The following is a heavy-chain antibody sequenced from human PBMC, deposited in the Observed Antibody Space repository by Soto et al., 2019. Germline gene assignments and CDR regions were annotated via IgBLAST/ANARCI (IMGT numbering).Heavy chain of an antibody. CDR3: ARRVRGRYYDSSGYYWAYYFDY. V-gene: IGHV5-51*01. CDR1: GYSFTSYW. J-gene: IGHJ4*02. Sequence: RGESLKISCKGSGYSFTSYWIGWVRQMPGKGLEWMGIIYPGDSDTRYSPSFQGQVTISADKSISTAYLQWSSLKASDTAMYYCARRVRGRYYDSSGYYWAYYFDYWGQGTLVTVSS. D-gene: IGHD3-22*01. CDR2: IYPGDSDT.